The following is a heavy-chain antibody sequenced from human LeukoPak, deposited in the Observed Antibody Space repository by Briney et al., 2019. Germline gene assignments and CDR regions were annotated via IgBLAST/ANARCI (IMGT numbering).Heavy chain of an antibody. Sequence: GGPLRLSCAASGFTFSNAWMSWVRQAPGKGLEWVGRIKSKTDGETTDNAAPVKGRFTISRDDSKNTLYLQMNSLKTEDTAVYYCTTDRGPYGMDVWGQGTTVTVSS. J-gene: IGHJ6*02. D-gene: IGHD3-10*01. CDR3: TTDRGPYGMDV. V-gene: IGHV3-15*01. CDR2: IKSKTDGETT. CDR1: GFTFSNAW.